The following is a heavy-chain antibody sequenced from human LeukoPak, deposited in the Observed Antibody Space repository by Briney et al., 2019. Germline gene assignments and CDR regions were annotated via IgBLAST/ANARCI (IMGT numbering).Heavy chain of an antibody. CDR2: IYHSGST. D-gene: IGHD3-22*01. CDR3: ARCRYYDSSGYSSSDY. CDR1: GGSISSSNW. Sequence: PSGTLSLTCAVSGGSISSSNWWSWVRQPPGKGLEWIGEIYHSGSTNYNPSLKSRVTISVDKSKNQFSLKLSSVTAADTAVYYCARCRYYDSSGYSSSDYWGQGTLVTVSS. V-gene: IGHV4-4*02. J-gene: IGHJ4*02.